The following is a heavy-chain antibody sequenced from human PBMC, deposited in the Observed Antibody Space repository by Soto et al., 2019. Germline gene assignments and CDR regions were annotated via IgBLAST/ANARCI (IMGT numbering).Heavy chain of an antibody. D-gene: IGHD2-15*01. Sequence: QVQLVQSGAEVKKPVASVKVSCKASGYTFTNYGIDWVRQAPGQGLEWMGWISGYNGKTNYAQNFQGRVTMTTDTSKSTAYMGRRSLRFDDTDVYYCAREGDIVWLDGFDIWGQGTMVTVSS. J-gene: IGHJ3*02. CDR2: ISGYNGKT. CDR1: GYTFTNYG. CDR3: AREGDIVWLDGFDI. V-gene: IGHV1-18*04.